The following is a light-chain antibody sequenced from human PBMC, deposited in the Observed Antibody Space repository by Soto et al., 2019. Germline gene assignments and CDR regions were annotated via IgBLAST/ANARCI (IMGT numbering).Light chain of an antibody. CDR2: ENN. CDR1: SSNIGNNY. Sequence: QSALTQPPSVSAAPGQKVTISCSGSSSNIGNNYVSWYQQLPGTAPKLLIYENNKRPSGIPDRFSGSKSGTSATLGITGLQTGDEADYYCGTWDSSRRGVFGGGTKLTVL. CDR3: GTWDSSRRGV. V-gene: IGLV1-51*02. J-gene: IGLJ3*02.